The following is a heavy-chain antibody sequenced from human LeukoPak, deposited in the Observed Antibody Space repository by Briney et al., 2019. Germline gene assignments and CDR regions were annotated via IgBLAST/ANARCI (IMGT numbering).Heavy chain of an antibody. D-gene: IGHD6-13*01. CDR1: GFTFSNYN. V-gene: IGHV3-21*01. J-gene: IGHJ4*02. Sequence: GGSLRLSCAASGFTFSNYNMNWVRQAPGKGLEWVSFISSGSTYIYYADSVKGRFTISRDNAKNSLYLQMNSLRAEDTAVYYCARGGTSGYSSSLHFWGGNYYFDYWGQGTLVTVSS. CDR2: ISSGSTYI. CDR3: ARGGTSGYSSSLHFWGGNYYFDY.